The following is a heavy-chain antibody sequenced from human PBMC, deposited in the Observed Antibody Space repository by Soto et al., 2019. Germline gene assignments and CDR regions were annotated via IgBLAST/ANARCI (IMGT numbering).Heavy chain of an antibody. CDR3: ASGWVVPAAMLRTYYYGMDV. D-gene: IGHD2-2*01. Sequence: QVQLVQSGAEVKKPGSSVKVSCKASGGTFSSYAISWVRQAPGQGLEWMGGIIPIFGTANYAQKFQGRVTITADESTSTAYMGLSSLRSEDTAVYYCASGWVVPAAMLRTYYYGMDVWGQGTTVTVSS. CDR2: IIPIFGTA. CDR1: GGTFSSYA. V-gene: IGHV1-69*01. J-gene: IGHJ6*02.